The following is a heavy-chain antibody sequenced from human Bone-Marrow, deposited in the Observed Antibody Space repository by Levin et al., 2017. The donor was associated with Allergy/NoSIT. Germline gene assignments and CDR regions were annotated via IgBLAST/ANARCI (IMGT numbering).Heavy chain of an antibody. CDR3: ARLRGRRWFDP. CDR1: GYSFTNYW. Sequence: GESLKISCKASGYSFTNYWIAWVRQMPGKGLEWMGSIYPGDSDTRYNPSFEGQVTISADKSITTAYLQWNSLEASDTAIYYCARLRGRRWFDPWGQGTLVTVSS. V-gene: IGHV5-51*01. D-gene: IGHD3-16*01. CDR2: IYPGDSDT. J-gene: IGHJ5*02.